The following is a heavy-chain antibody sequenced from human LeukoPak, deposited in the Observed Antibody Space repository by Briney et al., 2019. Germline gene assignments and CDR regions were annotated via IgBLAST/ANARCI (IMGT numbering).Heavy chain of an antibody. V-gene: IGHV4-30-2*01. CDR2: IYHSGST. J-gene: IGHJ4*02. CDR3: ARAARGGAFDY. D-gene: IGHD3-10*01. CDR1: GGSISSGGYS. Sequence: SETLSLTCAVSGGSISSGGYSWSWIRQPPGKGLEWIGYIYHSGSTYYNPSLKSRVTISVDRSKNQFSLKLSSVTAAATAVYYCARAARGGAFDYWGQGTLVTVSS.